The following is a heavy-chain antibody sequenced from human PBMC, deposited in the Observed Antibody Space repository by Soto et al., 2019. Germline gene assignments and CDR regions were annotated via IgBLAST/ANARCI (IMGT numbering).Heavy chain of an antibody. CDR3: ARVERTTVSTAAY. J-gene: IGHJ4*02. Sequence: QVQLVQSGAEVKKPGSSVKVSCKASGGTINSYAINWVRQAPGQGLEWMGGIIPIFGTANYAQKFEGRVTITADESTSTASMELSSLRSEDTAVYYCARVERTTVSTAAYWGQGTLVTVSS. CDR1: GGTINSYA. CDR2: IIPIFGTA. D-gene: IGHD4-17*01. V-gene: IGHV1-69*12.